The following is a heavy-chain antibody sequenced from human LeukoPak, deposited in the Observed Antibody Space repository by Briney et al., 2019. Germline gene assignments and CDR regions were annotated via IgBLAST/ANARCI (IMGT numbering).Heavy chain of an antibody. V-gene: IGHV4-34*01. J-gene: IGHJ4*02. CDR3: ARDVVGATRFDY. CDR2: INHSGST. Sequence: SETLSLTCAVYGGSFSGYYWSWIRQPPGKGLEWIGEINHSGSTNYNPSLKSRVTISVDTSKNQFSLKLSSVTAADTAVYYCARDVVGATRFDYWGQGTLVTVSS. D-gene: IGHD1-26*01. CDR1: GGSFSGYY.